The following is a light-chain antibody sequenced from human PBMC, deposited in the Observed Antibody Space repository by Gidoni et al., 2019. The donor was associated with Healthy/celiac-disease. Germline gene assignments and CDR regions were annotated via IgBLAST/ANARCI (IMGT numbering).Light chain of an antibody. J-gene: IGKJ5*01. Sequence: DIVMTQSPLSLPVTPGESASISCRSSQSLLHSNGYNYLDWYLQKPGQSPQLLIYLGSNRASGVPDRFSGSGSGTEFTLKISRVEAEDVGVYYCMQALQTPRAFGQGTRLEIK. V-gene: IGKV2-28*01. CDR3: MQALQTPRA. CDR1: QSLLHSNGYNY. CDR2: LGS.